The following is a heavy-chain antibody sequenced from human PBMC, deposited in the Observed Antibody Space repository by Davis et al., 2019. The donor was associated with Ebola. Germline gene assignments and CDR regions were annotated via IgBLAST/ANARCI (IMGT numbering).Heavy chain of an antibody. Sequence: GESLKISCAASGFTFSNAWMSWVRQAPGKGLEWVGRIKSKTDGGTTDYAAPVKGRFTISRDDSKNTLYLQMNSLKTEDTAVYYCTTGQYSEARGYWGQGTLVTVSS. D-gene: IGHD6-6*01. CDR3: TTGQYSEARGY. V-gene: IGHV3-15*01. J-gene: IGHJ4*02. CDR1: GFTFSNAW. CDR2: IKSKTDGGTT.